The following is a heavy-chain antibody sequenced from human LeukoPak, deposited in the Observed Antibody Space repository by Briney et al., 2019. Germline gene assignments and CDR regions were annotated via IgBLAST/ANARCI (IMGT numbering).Heavy chain of an antibody. CDR3: ARGTYDFWSGYNWFDP. J-gene: IGHJ5*02. CDR1: GFTVSSNY. D-gene: IGHD3-3*01. V-gene: IGHV3-66*02. Sequence: GGSLRLSCAASGFTVSSNYMSWVRQAPGKGLEWVSVIYSGGSTYYADSVKGRFTISRDNSKNTLYLQMGSLRAEDMAVYYCARGTYDFWSGYNWFDPWGQGTLVTVSS. CDR2: IYSGGST.